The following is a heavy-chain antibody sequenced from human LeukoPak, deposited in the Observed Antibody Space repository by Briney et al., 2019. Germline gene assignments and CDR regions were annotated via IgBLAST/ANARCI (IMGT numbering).Heavy chain of an antibody. V-gene: IGHV3-7*01. CDR1: GFTFSDFW. CDR2: INRGRGES. D-gene: IGHD4-11*01. CDR3: TKGRSNHY. Sequence: GGSLRLSCAASGFTFSDFWMGWVRQAPGKGLEWVANINRGRGESYYVDYVKGRFTISRDNAKKSLFLQMNSLRAEDTAVYYCTKGRSNHYWGQGTLVTVST. J-gene: IGHJ4*02.